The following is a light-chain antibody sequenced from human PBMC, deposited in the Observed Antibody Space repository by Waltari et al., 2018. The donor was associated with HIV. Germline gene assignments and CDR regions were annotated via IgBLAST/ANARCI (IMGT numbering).Light chain of an antibody. CDR3: AAWDDRLDHYV. V-gene: IGLV1-44*01. CDR2: SYN. Sequence: QSVLTQPPSASGTPGQRVIISCSGSSSNVGSYTVTWYQQLPGTAPKLLIYSYNQRPSGVPDRFSGAKAGTSASLAINGLQSEDEADYYCAAWDDRLDHYVFGTGTKVTVL. J-gene: IGLJ1*01. CDR1: SSNVGSYT.